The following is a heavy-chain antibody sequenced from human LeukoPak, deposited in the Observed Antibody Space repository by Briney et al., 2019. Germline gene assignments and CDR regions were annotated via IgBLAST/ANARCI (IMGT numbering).Heavy chain of an antibody. CDR3: ARAALGGIFDY. D-gene: IGHD1-26*01. Sequence: GRSLRLSCAASGFTFNAYFMHWVRQAPGKGLEWVSSISSSSSYIYYADSVKGRFTISRDNAKNSLYLQMNSLRAEDTAVYYCARAALGGIFDYWGQGTLVTVSS. J-gene: IGHJ4*02. CDR1: GFTFNAYF. V-gene: IGHV3-21*01. CDR2: ISSSSSYI.